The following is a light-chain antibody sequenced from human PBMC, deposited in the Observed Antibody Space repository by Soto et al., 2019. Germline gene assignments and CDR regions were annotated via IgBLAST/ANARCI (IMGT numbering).Light chain of an antibody. CDR1: QTITTF. V-gene: IGKV1-9*01. CDR3: QRYDSYSEA. Sequence: DIQMAQSPYSLSASVGDRVNITCRASQTITTFLNGYQQKPGKAPKLLIYAASKLHSGVPSRFSGSGSGTEFTLTISSLQPDDFATYYCQRYDSYSEAFGQGTKV. CDR2: AAS. J-gene: IGKJ1*01.